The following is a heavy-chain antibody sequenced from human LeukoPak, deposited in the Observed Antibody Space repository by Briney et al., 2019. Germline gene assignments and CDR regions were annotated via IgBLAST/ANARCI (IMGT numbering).Heavy chain of an antibody. J-gene: IGHJ4*02. CDR3: ARGYCSGGSCYWDYFDY. Sequence: KGGESLKISCKGSGYSFTSYWIGWVRQMPGKGLEWMGIIYPGDSDTRYSPSFQGQVTISADKSISTAYLQWSSLKASDTAMYYCARGYCSGGSCYWDYFDYWGRGTLVTVSS. D-gene: IGHD2-15*01. V-gene: IGHV5-51*01. CDR2: IYPGDSDT. CDR1: GYSFTSYW.